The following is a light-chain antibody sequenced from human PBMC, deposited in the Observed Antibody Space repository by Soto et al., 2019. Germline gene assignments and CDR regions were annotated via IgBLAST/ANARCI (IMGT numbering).Light chain of an antibody. J-gene: IGKJ4*01. CDR1: QRVSIAY. CDR2: GAS. CDR3: QQYGTSPLT. V-gene: IGKV3-20*01. Sequence: VLAQSPGTLCLSPAERATLSCRSSQRVSIAYLAWYQQRSGQAPRLLIYGASTRATGIPDRFSGSGSGTEFTLTISRLESEDFAVYYCQQYGTSPLTFGRGTKVDIK.